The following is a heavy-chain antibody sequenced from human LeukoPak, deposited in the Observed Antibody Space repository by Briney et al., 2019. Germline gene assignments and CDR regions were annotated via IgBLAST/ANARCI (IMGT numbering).Heavy chain of an antibody. CDR2: TYYRSKWYN. CDR3: ARGDGYSSTWYYFDY. CDR1: GDXVSSNNVA. Sequence: PSQTLSLTCVISGDXVSSNNVAWNWIRQSPSRGLEWLGRTYYRSKWYNDYAVSVKSRITINPDTSKNQFSLQLNSVTPEDTAVYYCARGDGYSSTWYYFDYWGQGTLVTVSS. V-gene: IGHV6-1*01. D-gene: IGHD6-13*01. J-gene: IGHJ4*02.